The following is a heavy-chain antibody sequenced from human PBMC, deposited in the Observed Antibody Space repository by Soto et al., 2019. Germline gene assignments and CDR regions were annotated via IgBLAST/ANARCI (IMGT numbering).Heavy chain of an antibody. CDR1: GFTFSSCW. D-gene: IGHD3-16*01. J-gene: IGHJ3*02. V-gene: IGHV3-74*01. CDR3: ARGRRGEAFDI. Sequence: GGSLRLSCAASGFTFSSCWMHWVRQAPGKGLVWVSRINSDGSSTSYADSVKGRFTISRDNAKNTLYLQMNSLRAEDTAVYYCARGRRGEAFDIWGQGTMVTVSS. CDR2: INSDGSST.